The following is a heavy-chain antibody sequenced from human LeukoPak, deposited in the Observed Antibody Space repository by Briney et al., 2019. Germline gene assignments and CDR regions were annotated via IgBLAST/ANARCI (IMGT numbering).Heavy chain of an antibody. CDR1: GFIFSDYY. D-gene: IGHD2-2*01. CDR2: ISGSGNTI. J-gene: IGHJ3*02. CDR3: ARDSCSTTRCEKPHDAFDI. V-gene: IGHV3-11*01. Sequence: PGGSLRLSCTASGFIFSDYYMSWVRQAPGKGLEWGSYISGSGNTIYYADSVKGRFTISRDNAENSLYLQMTSLRAEDTAIYFCARDSCSTTRCEKPHDAFDIWGQGTMVTVSS.